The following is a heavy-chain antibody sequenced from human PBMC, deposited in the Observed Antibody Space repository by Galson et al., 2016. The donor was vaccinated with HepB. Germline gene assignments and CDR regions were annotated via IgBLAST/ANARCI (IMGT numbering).Heavy chain of an antibody. D-gene: IGHD1-1*01. CDR2: IFWDDDK. Sequence: PALVKPTQTLTLTSTFSGFSLSTSGVSVGWIRQPPGKALEWLALIFWDDDKRYSPSLKTRLTITKDTSKNQVALTMTNMGPVDTATYYCEHLQLDILAFDIWGQGTMVTMSS. CDR3: EHLQLDILAFDI. V-gene: IGHV2-5*02. J-gene: IGHJ3*02. CDR1: GFSLSTSGVS.